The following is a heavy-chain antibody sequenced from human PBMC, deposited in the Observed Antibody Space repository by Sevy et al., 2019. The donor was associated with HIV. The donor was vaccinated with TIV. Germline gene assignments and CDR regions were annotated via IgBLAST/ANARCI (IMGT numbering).Heavy chain of an antibody. V-gene: IGHV7-4-1*02. J-gene: IGHJ6*02. D-gene: IGHD3-3*01. CDR1: GYTFTSYA. CDR3: ARPMTYYDFWSGYFVSGHYYYYGMDV. CDR2: INTNTGNP. Sequence: ASVKVSCKASGYTFTSYAMNWVRQAPGQGLEWMGWINTNTGNPTYAQGFTGRFVFSLDTSVSTAYLQISSLKAEDTAVYYCARPMTYYDFWSGYFVSGHYYYYGMDVWGQGTTLTVSS.